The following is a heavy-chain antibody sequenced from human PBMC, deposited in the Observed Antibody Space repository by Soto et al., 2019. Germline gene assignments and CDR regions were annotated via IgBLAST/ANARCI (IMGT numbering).Heavy chain of an antibody. CDR3: ARAGSYCSGGSCYGY. CDR1: GYTFTGYY. V-gene: IGHV1-2*02. J-gene: IGHJ4*02. CDR2: INPNSGGT. D-gene: IGHD2-15*01. Sequence: QVQLVQSGAEVKKPGASVKVSCKASGYTFTGYYMHWVRQAPGQGLEWMGWINPNSGGTNYAQKFQGRVIITRDTSISTADMELSSLRSDDTAVYYCARAGSYCSGGSCYGYWGQGTLVTVSS.